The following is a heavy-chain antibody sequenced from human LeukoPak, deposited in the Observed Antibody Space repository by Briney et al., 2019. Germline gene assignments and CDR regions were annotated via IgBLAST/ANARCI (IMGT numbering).Heavy chain of an antibody. CDR2: IYYSGSN. D-gene: IGHD3-22*01. Sequence: PSETLSLTCTVYGGSISSYYWSWIRQPPGKGLEWIGYIYYSGSNNYNPSLKSRVTISVDTSKNQFSLKLSSVTAADTAVYYCASFNYDSSGYSAYWGQGTLVTVSS. CDR1: GGSISSYY. J-gene: IGHJ4*02. V-gene: IGHV4-59*01. CDR3: ASFNYDSSGYSAY.